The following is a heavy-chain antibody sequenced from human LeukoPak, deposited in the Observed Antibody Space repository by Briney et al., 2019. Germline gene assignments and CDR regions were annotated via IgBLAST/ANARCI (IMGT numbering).Heavy chain of an antibody. D-gene: IGHD3-22*01. J-gene: IGHJ4*02. CDR2: INPSGGST. Sequence: ASVKVSCKASGYSSTSYYMHWVRQAPGQGLEWMGIINPSGGSTSYAQKFQGRVTMTRDTSTSTVYMEVSSLGSEDTAVYYCARDDSYDRSGYYRSDYYFEYRGQGTLVTVSS. CDR3: ARDDSYDRSGYYRSDYYFEY. CDR1: GYSSTSYY. V-gene: IGHV1-46*01.